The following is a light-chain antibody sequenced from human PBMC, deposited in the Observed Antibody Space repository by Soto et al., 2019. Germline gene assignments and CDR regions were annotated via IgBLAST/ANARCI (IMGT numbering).Light chain of an antibody. V-gene: IGLV1-40*01. CDR3: HSYDRSLSAAV. CDR1: SSNIGAGYD. CDR2: GNM. Sequence: QSVLTQPPSVSGAPGQRVTISCTGSSSNIGAGYDVQWYQQLPGTAPKLLIYGNMNRPSGVPDRFSGSKSGTSASLAITGLQAEDEADYYCHSYDRSLSAAVFGGGTKVTVL. J-gene: IGLJ2*01.